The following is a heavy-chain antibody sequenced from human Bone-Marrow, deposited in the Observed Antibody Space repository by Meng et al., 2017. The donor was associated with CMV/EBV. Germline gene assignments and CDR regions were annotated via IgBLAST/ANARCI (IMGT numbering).Heavy chain of an antibody. CDR1: GFTFSSYG. V-gene: IGHV3-30*02. CDR2: IRYDGSNK. Sequence: GESLKISCAASGFTFSSYGMHWVRQAPGKGLEWVAFIRYDGSNKYYADSAKGRFTISRDNSKNTLYLQMNSLRAEDTAVYYCAKGTIAAAEPENYYYYYGMDVWGQGTTVTVSS. J-gene: IGHJ6*02. D-gene: IGHD6-13*01. CDR3: AKGTIAAAEPENYYYYYGMDV.